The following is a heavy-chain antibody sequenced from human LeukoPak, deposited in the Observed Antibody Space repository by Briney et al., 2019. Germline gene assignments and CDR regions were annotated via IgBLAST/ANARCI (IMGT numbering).Heavy chain of an antibody. Sequence: GGSLRLSCAASGFTFSLLSISWVRQAPGKGLEWVSYISTGSDVIYYADSVRGRFSISRDDASNSVSLQMNSLRADDTAVYYCARDVGYCSGGSCYRWFASWGQGTLVTVSS. V-gene: IGHV3-48*01. CDR1: GFTFSLLS. D-gene: IGHD2-15*01. CDR3: ARDVGYCSGGSCYRWFAS. J-gene: IGHJ5*01. CDR2: ISTGSDVI.